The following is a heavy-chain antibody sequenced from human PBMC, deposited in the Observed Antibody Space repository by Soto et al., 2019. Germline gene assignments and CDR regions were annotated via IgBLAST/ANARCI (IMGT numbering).Heavy chain of an antibody. CDR1: GGSFRSYM. CDR2: ITPILGMA. D-gene: IGHD4-17*01. V-gene: IGHV1-69*02. CDR3: ARSTVSRRDGYNSDYGMDV. Sequence: QVQLVQSGAEVKKPGSSVKVSCKASGGSFRSYMISWERQAPDQGLEWMGNITPILGMAHYAQKFRGRVTITADTSTSTAYMELSSLRSEDTAVYYCARSTVSRRDGYNSDYGMDVWGQGTTVTVSS. J-gene: IGHJ6*02.